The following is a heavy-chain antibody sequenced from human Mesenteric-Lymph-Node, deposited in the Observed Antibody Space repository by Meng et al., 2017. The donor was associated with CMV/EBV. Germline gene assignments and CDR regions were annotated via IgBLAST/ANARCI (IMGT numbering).Heavy chain of an antibody. V-gene: IGHV7-4-1*02. D-gene: IGHD6-13*01. J-gene: IGHJ5*02. CDR3: ARDLYSSSWGS. CDR2: INTHTGDP. CDR1: GYTFTSYP. Sequence: SCKASGYTFTSYPLTWVRQAPGQGFEWMGWINTHTGDPTYAQGFTGRFVFSLDTSVRTAYLQITSLKAEDTAVYYCARDLYSSSWGSWGQGTLVTVSS.